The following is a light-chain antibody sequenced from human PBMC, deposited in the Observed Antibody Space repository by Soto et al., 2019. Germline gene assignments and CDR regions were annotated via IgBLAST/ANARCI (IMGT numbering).Light chain of an antibody. Sequence: QSALTQPASGSGSPGQSITISCTGTRSDVGAYNYVSWYQQHPGKAPKLMIYEVSNRPSGVSNRFSGSKSGNTASLTISGLQAEDEADYYCSSYTSGSTWVFGGGTKVTVL. J-gene: IGLJ3*02. CDR1: RSDVGAYNY. CDR3: SSYTSGSTWV. CDR2: EVS. V-gene: IGLV2-14*01.